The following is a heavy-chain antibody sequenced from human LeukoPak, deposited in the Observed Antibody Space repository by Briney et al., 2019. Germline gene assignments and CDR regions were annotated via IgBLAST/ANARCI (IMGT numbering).Heavy chain of an antibody. V-gene: IGHV1-69*05. Sequence: SVKVSCKASGGTFSSYAISWVRQAPGQGLEWMGGIIPIFGTANYAQKFQGRVTITTDESTSTAYMELSSLRSEDTAVYYCARDFGPVGATYAFDIWGQGTMVTVSS. CDR1: GGTFSSYA. CDR3: ARDFGPVGATYAFDI. D-gene: IGHD1-26*01. J-gene: IGHJ3*02. CDR2: IIPIFGTA.